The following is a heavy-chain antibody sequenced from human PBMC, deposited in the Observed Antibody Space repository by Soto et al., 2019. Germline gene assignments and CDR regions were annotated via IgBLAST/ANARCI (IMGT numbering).Heavy chain of an antibody. D-gene: IGHD6-13*01. CDR3: AKEPPLAAADFSY. J-gene: IGHJ4*02. CDR1: GFTFSSYG. Sequence: GGSLRLSCAASGFTFSSYGISWVRQAPGKGLEWVSAITRSGGSTYYADSVKGRFTISRDNSKNTLYLQMNSLRDEDTAVSYCAKEPPLAAADFSYWGQGTLVTVSS. CDR2: ITRSGGST. V-gene: IGHV3-23*01.